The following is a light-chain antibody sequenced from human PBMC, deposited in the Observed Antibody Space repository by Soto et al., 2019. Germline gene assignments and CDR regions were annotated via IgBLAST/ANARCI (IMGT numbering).Light chain of an antibody. V-gene: IGLV2-8*01. J-gene: IGLJ1*01. CDR3: SSYAGNKNV. Sequence: QSVLTQPPSAAGSPGQSVTISCTGTSSDAGGYNYVSWYQQHPGKAPKLMIYEVSKRPSGVPVRFSGSKSGNTASLTVSGLQAEDVADYYCSSYAGNKNVFRTGTKVTVL. CDR1: SSDAGGYNY. CDR2: EVS.